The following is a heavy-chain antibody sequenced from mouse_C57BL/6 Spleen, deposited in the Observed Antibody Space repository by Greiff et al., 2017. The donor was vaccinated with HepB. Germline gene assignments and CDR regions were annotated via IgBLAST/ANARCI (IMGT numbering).Heavy chain of an antibody. V-gene: IGHV5-4*01. J-gene: IGHJ4*01. CDR3: ARVLRYYAMDY. D-gene: IGHD2-12*01. Sequence: EVQGVESGGGLVKPGGSLKLSCAASGFTFSSYAMSWVRQTPEKRLEWVATISDGGSYTYYPDNVKGRFTISRDNAKNNLYLQMSHLKSEDTAMYYCARVLRYYAMDYWGQGTSVTVSS. CDR1: GFTFSSYA. CDR2: ISDGGSYT.